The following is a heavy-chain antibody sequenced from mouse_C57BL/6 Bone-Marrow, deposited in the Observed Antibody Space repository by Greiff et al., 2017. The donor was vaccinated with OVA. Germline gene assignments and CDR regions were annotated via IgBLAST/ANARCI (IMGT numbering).Heavy chain of an antibody. Sequence: EVQLQESGGDLVKPGGSLKLSCAASGFTFSSYGMSWVRQTPDKRLEWVATISSGGSYTYYPDSVKGRFTISRDNAKNTLYLQMSSLKSEDTAMYYCARQSSGYAMDYWGQGTSVTVSS. J-gene: IGHJ4*01. D-gene: IGHD3-2*02. V-gene: IGHV5-6*01. CDR3: ARQSSGYAMDY. CDR2: ISSGGSYT. CDR1: GFTFSSYG.